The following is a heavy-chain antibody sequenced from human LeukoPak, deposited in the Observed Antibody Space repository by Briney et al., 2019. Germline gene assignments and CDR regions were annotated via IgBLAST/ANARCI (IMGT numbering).Heavy chain of an antibody. V-gene: IGHV3-23*01. CDR3: ARKKQGPDSSGYYSFDY. D-gene: IGHD3-22*01. CDR1: GFTFSSYW. Sequence: GGSLRLSCAASGFTFSSYWMSWVRQAPGKGLEWVSCIDATGGGIYYADSVRGRFIISRDNSKNTLYLQMNSLRAEDTAVYYCARKKQGPDSSGYYSFDYWGQGTLVTVSS. CDR2: IDATGGGI. J-gene: IGHJ4*02.